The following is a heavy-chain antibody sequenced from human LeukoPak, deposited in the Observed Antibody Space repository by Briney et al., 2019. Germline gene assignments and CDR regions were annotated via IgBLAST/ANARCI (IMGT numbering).Heavy chain of an antibody. Sequence: PGGSLRLSRAASGFTFSSYSMNWVRQAPGKGPEWVSSISSSSSYIYYADSVKGRFTISRDNAKNSLYLQMNSLRAEDTAVYYCARDTAYYDSSGYGYWGQGTLVTVSS. V-gene: IGHV3-21*01. CDR3: ARDTAYYDSSGYGY. J-gene: IGHJ4*02. D-gene: IGHD3-22*01. CDR2: ISSSSSYI. CDR1: GFTFSSYS.